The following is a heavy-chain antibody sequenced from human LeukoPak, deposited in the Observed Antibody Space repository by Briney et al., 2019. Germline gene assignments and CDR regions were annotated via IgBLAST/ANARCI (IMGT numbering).Heavy chain of an antibody. V-gene: IGHV3-66*01. D-gene: IGHD2-2*01. CDR1: GFTVSSNY. CDR2: IYSGGST. CDR3: ARERYCTSSSCTVRYCMDV. J-gene: IGHJ6*02. Sequence: PGGSLRLSCAASGFTVSSNYMSWVRQAPGKGLEWVSVIYSGGSTYYADSVKGRFTISRDNSKNTLFLQMNSLRAEDTAVYYCARERYCTSSSCTVRYCMDVWGQGTTVTVS.